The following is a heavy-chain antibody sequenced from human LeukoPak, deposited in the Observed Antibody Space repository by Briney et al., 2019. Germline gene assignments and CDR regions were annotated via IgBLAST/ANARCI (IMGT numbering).Heavy chain of an antibody. CDR3: ARDPGGARGFDY. CDR2: TIPLLGIA. J-gene: IGHJ4*02. V-gene: IGHV1-69*04. CDR1: GGTFSSDA. Sequence: ASVKVSCKASGGTFSSDAISWVRQAPGQGLEWMGRTIPLLGIAHYAQKFQGRVTVTADKSTNTAYMELRSLRSDDTAVYYCARDPGGARGFDYWGQGTLVTVSS. D-gene: IGHD1-26*01.